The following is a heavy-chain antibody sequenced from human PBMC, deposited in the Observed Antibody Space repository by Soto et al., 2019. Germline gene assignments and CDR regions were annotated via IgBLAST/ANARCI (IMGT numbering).Heavy chain of an antibody. CDR1: GYTFTSYG. CDR3: ARELPPLPHIVATRVVRDYYYGMDV. J-gene: IGHJ6*02. V-gene: IGHV1-18*01. CDR2: ISADNGNT. D-gene: IGHD5-12*01. Sequence: QVQLVQSGAEVKKPGASVKVSCKASGYTFTSYGISWVRQAPGQGLEWMGWISADNGNTNYAQKLQGRVTMTTDTSTSTAYMELRSLRSDDTAVYYCARELPPLPHIVATRVVRDYYYGMDVWGQGTTVTVSS.